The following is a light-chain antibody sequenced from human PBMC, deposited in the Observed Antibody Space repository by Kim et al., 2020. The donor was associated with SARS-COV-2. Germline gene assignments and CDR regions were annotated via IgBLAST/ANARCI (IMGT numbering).Light chain of an antibody. CDR3: MQRIEFPYT. CDR2: TLS. Sequence: PASISCRSSRSLLDRNDGNTYLDWYVQKPGQSPQLLIYTLSYRPSGVPDRFSGSGSGTYFTLKISRVEAEDVGLYYCMQRIEFPYTFGPGTKLEIK. V-gene: IGKV2-40*01. J-gene: IGKJ2*01. CDR1: RSLLDRNDGNTY.